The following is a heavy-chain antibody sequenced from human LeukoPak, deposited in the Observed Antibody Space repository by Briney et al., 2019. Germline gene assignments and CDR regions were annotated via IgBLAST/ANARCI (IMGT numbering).Heavy chain of an antibody. CDR1: GGTFSSYA. CDR2: IIPIFGTA. D-gene: IGHD3-22*01. Sequence: SVKVSCKASGGTFSSYAISWVRQAPGQGLEWMGGIIPIFGTANYAQKFQGRVTITADESTSTAYMELSSLRSEDTAVYYCGRREVDDSSGYYGRDYWGQGTLVTVSS. V-gene: IGHV1-69*13. J-gene: IGHJ4*02. CDR3: GRREVDDSSGYYGRDY.